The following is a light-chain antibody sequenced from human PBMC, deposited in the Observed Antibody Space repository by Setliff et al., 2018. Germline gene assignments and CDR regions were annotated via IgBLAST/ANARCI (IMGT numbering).Light chain of an antibody. V-gene: IGLV2-14*01. J-gene: IGLJ2*01. Sequence: QSVLTQPASVSGALGQSITTACTGTSSDVGGYDYVSWYQHHPGKAPKLMIFEVTKRPSGVSDRFSGSKSGNTASLTISGLQAEDEADYYCLSYTSETTHALFGGGTKVTVL. CDR1: SSDVGGYDY. CDR2: EVT. CDR3: LSYTSETTHAL.